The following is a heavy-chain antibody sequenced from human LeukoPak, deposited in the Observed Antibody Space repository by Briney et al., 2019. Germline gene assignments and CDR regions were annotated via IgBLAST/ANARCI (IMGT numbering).Heavy chain of an antibody. J-gene: IGHJ4*02. V-gene: IGHV3-23*01. CDR3: ARVDSSGWFYFDY. CDR2: ISGSGGST. D-gene: IGHD6-19*01. Sequence: GGSLRLSCAASGFTFSSYAMSWVRQAPGKGLEWVSAISGSGGSTYYADSVKGRFTISRDNSKNTLYLQMNSLRAEDTAVYYCARVDSSGWFYFDYWGQGTLVTVSS. CDR1: GFTFSSYA.